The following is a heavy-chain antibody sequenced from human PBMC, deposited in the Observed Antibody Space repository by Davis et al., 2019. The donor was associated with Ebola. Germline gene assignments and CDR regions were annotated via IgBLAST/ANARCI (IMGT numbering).Heavy chain of an antibody. CDR2: ISYDGSNK. CDR3: ARVSPGSSGWYGIDY. J-gene: IGHJ4*02. D-gene: IGHD6-19*01. Sequence: PGGSLRLSCAASGFTFSSYAMHWVRQAPGKGLEWVAVISYDGSNKYYADSVKGRFTISRDNSKNTLYLQMNSLRAEDTAVYYCARVSPGSSGWYGIDYWGQGTLVTVSS. V-gene: IGHV3-30*14. CDR1: GFTFSSYA.